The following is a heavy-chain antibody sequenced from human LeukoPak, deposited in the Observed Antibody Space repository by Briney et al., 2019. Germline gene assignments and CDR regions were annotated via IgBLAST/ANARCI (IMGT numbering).Heavy chain of an antibody. J-gene: IGHJ4*02. V-gene: IGHV3-48*04. CDR2: ISFSVNTK. CDR3: ARSRFYFDY. Sequence: PGGSLRLSCAASGFTFSDYSMNWVRQAPGKGLEWVSYISFSVNTKYYGDSVKGRFTISRDNAKNSLYLQLNSLRAEDTAVYYCARSRFYFDYWGQGTLVTVSS. CDR1: GFTFSDYS.